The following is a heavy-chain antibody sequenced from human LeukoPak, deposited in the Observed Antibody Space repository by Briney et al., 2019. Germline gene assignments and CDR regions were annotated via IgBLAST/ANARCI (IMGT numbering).Heavy chain of an antibody. D-gene: IGHD2-2*03. Sequence: SETLSLTCTVSGGSISSYYWSWIRQPPGKGREWIGYIYYSGSTNFNPSLKSRVTISVDTSKNQFSLKLSSVTAADTAVYYCARGLDGYCSSTSCYELDYWGQGTLVTVSS. CDR3: ARGLDGYCSSTSCYELDY. CDR2: IYYSGST. V-gene: IGHV4-59*01. J-gene: IGHJ4*02. CDR1: GGSISSYY.